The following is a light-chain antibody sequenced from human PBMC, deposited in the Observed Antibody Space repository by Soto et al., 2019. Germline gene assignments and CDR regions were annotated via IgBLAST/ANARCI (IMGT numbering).Light chain of an antibody. CDR3: QQYGSSSWT. CDR1: QSVSSTY. J-gene: IGKJ1*01. Sequence: LTQFPGTLSLSPGGRAHLSCRASQSVSSTYLAWYQQQPGQAPRLLIYGASNRATGIPDRFSGSGSGTDFTLTISRLEPEDFAVYYCQQYGSSSWTFGQGTKVDIK. V-gene: IGKV3-20*01. CDR2: GAS.